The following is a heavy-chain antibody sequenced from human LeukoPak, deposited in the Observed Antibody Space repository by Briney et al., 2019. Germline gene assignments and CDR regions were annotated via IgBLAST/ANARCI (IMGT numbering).Heavy chain of an antibody. V-gene: IGHV1-18*01. J-gene: IGHJ6*03. CDR1: GYTFTSYG. CDR2: ISAYNGNT. Sequence: ASVKVSCKASGYTFTSYGISWVRQAPGQGLEWMGWISAYNGNTNYAQKLQGRVTMTTDTSTSTAYMELSSLRSEDTAVYYCARLMVRGVIYYYYYMDVWGKGTTVTISS. CDR3: ARLMVRGVIYYYYYMDV. D-gene: IGHD3-10*01.